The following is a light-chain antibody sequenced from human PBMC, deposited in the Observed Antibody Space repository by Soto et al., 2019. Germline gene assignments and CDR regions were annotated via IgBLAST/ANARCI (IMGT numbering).Light chain of an antibody. CDR1: QSVSSN. J-gene: IGKJ5*01. CDR3: QQYGSSPIT. V-gene: IGKV3-20*01. Sequence: EVVMTQSPATLSLSPGESATLSCRASQSVSSNLAWYQQKPGQAPRLLIYGASSRATGIPDRFRGSGSGTDFTLTISRLEPEDFAVYYCQQYGSSPITFGQGTRLEIK. CDR2: GAS.